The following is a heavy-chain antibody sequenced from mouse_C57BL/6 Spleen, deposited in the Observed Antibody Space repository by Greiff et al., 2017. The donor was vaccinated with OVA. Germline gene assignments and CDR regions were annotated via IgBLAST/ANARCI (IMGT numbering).Heavy chain of an antibody. CDR3: TRKRGDWYFDG. Sequence: EVQRVESGEGLVKPGGSLKLSCAASGFTFSSYAMSWVRQTPEKRLEWVAYISTGGDYTYYADTVKGRFTISRDNARNTLYLQMSSLKSEDTAMYYCTRKRGDWYFDGWGTGTTVTVSS. J-gene: IGHJ1*03. CDR1: GFTFSSYA. CDR2: ISTGGDYT. V-gene: IGHV5-9-1*02.